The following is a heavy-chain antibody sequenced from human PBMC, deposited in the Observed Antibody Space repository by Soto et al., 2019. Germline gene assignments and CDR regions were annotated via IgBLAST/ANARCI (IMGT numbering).Heavy chain of an antibody. D-gene: IGHD5-12*01. V-gene: IGHV3-30-3*01. CDR1: GFTFSSYA. CDR3: ARPLVAFYYYYYGMDV. Sequence: QVQLVESGGGVVQPGRSLRLSCAASGFTFSSYAMHWVRQAPGKGLEWVAVISYDGSNKYYADSVKGRFTISRDNSKNTLYLQMNSLRAEDTAVYYCARPLVAFYYYYYGMDVWGQGTTVTVSS. J-gene: IGHJ6*02. CDR2: ISYDGSNK.